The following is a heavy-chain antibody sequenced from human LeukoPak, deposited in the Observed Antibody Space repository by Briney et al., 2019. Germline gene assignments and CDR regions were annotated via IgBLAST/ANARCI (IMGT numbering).Heavy chain of an antibody. D-gene: IGHD4-17*01. V-gene: IGHV3-21*01. CDR3: ARGRRTTVHFDY. CDR1: GFTFSSYS. Sequence: GGSLRLSCAASGFTFSSYSMNWVRQAPGKGLEWVLSISSSSSYIYYADSVKGRFTISRDNAKNSLYLQMNSLRAEDTAVYYCARGRRTTVHFDYWGQGTLVTVSS. J-gene: IGHJ4*02. CDR2: ISSSSSYI.